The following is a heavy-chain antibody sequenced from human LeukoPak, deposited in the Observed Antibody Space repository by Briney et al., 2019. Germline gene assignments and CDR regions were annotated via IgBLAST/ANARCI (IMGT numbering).Heavy chain of an antibody. D-gene: IGHD6-19*01. CDR2: ISYDGSNK. V-gene: IGHV3-30-3*01. CDR3: AKGSVAVNNWFDP. J-gene: IGHJ5*02. CDR1: GFTFSSYA. Sequence: GSLRLSCAASGFTFSSYAMHWVRQAPGKGLEWVAVISYDGSNKYYADSVKGRFTISRDNSKNTLYLQMNSLRAEDTAVYYCAKGSVAVNNWFDPWGQGTLVTVSS.